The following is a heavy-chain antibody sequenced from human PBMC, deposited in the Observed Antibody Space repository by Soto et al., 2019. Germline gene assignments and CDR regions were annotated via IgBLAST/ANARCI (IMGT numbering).Heavy chain of an antibody. Sequence: QVQLVESGGGVVQPGRSLRLSCAASGFTFSSYAMHWVRQAPGKGLEWVAVISYDGSNKYYADSVKGRFTISRDNSKNTLYLQMNSLRAEDTAVYYCASENVVVVAATLYYYYGMDVWGQGTTVTVSS. CDR1: GFTFSSYA. CDR2: ISYDGSNK. J-gene: IGHJ6*02. V-gene: IGHV3-30-3*01. CDR3: ASENVVVVAATLYYYYGMDV. D-gene: IGHD2-15*01.